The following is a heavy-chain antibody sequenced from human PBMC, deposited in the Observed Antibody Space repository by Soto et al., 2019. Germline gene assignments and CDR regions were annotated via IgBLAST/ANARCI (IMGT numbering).Heavy chain of an antibody. Sequence: PSETLSLTCAVSGGSITSGGYSWSWIRQPPGKGLEWIGYIYHSGSTYYNPSLKSRITISLDRSKNQFSLKLTSVTAADTAVYYCAKEGRPGTTAFDSWGQGTLVTVSS. J-gene: IGHJ4*02. CDR3: AKEGRPGTTAFDS. CDR1: GGSITSGGYS. CDR2: IYHSGST. V-gene: IGHV4-30-2*01. D-gene: IGHD1-1*01.